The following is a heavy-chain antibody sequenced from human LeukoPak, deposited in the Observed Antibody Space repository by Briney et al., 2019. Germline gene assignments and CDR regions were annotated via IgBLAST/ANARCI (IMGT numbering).Heavy chain of an antibody. V-gene: IGHV5-51*01. CDR3: AGHLNWSFDL. J-gene: IGHJ2*01. Sequence: GESLKISCDASGYSFTTYWIGWVRQMPGKGLEWMAMIHPGNSETLYSPSFQGQVTISADRSISTAYLQWSSLHTSDTALYYCAGHLNWSFDLWGRGTLVTVSS. CDR1: GYSFTTYW. CDR2: IHPGNSET.